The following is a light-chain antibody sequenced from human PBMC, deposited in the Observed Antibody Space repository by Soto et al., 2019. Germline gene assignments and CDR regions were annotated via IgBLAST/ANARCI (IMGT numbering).Light chain of an antibody. CDR1: QNIRSF. J-gene: IGKJ2*01. Sequence: DIQMTQSPSTLSASVGDRFTITCRASQNIRSFLVWYQHRPGKAPKLLIYQASTLENGVPSRFTGSGSGTEFTLTISRLEPEDFAVYYCQQYGRSPNTFGQGTKLEI. CDR2: QAS. CDR3: QQYGRSPNT. V-gene: IGKV1-5*03.